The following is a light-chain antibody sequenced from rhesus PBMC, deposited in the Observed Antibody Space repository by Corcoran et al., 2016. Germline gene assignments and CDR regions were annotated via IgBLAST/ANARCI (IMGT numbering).Light chain of an antibody. V-gene: IGKV1-44*02. Sequence: DIQMTQSPSSLSASVGDRVTITCRASQTISSYLAWYQQKPGKVPKLLIYGASSVESGVPSRFGGGGSGTEFSLTISSRQPAYFAVYYCQQHNSHPRTFGQGTKVEI. J-gene: IGKJ1*01. CDR2: GAS. CDR3: QQHNSHPRT. CDR1: QTISSY.